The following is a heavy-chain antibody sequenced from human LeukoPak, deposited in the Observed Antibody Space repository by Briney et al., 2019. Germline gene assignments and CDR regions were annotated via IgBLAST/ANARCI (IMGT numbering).Heavy chain of an antibody. V-gene: IGHV3-21*05. CDR2: ISSSSSKI. CDR3: AGGGSGYLVDY. J-gene: IGHJ4*02. D-gene: IGHD3-22*01. Sequence: GGSLRLSCVASGFTFSSYSMNWVRQAPGKGLEWVAYISSSSSKIYYADSVKGRFTISRDNAKNSLYLQMNSLRAEDTAVYYCAGGGSGYLVDYWGQGTLVTVSS. CDR1: GFTFSSYS.